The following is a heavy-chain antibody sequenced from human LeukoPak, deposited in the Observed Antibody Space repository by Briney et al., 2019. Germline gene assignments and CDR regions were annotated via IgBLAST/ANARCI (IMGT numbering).Heavy chain of an antibody. CDR2: IKQDGSEK. J-gene: IGHJ6*03. CDR3: ARVTYYDFWSGYYMAYYYYMDV. V-gene: IGHV3-7*01. CDR1: GFTFSSYW. D-gene: IGHD3-3*01. Sequence: PGGSLRLSCAASGFTFSSYWMSWVRQAPGKGLEWVANIKQDGSEKYYVDSVKGRFTISRDNAKSSLYLQMNSLRAEDTAVYYCARVTYYDFWSGYYMAYYYYMDVWGKGTTVTVSS.